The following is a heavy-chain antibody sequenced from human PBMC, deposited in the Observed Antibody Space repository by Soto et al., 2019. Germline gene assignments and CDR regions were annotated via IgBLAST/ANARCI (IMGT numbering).Heavy chain of an antibody. D-gene: IGHD4-17*01. CDR1: GGSVNNANYF. CDR2: IYYSGST. CDR3: ARDADYGGSRGGMDV. J-gene: IGHJ6*02. V-gene: IGHV4-31*03. Sequence: QVRLEESGPGLVKPSETLSLICSVSGGSVNNANYFWNWIRHHPENGLEWIGYIYYSGSTRYNPSSKPRATLSIDTSKNPFSLRLNSVTVADTAVYFCARDADYGGSRGGMDVWGRGTTVTVSS.